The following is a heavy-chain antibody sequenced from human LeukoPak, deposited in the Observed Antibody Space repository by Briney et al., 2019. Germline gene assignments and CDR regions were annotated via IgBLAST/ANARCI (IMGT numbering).Heavy chain of an antibody. Sequence: GASVKVSCNTSVYTFTSYGISWVRQAPGQGLEYMGWINTYNGHTNYAQKLQGRVTVTTDTSTSTAYLELRSLRSDDTAVHYCARDGPRGYFQHWGQGTLITVSS. V-gene: IGHV1-18*01. CDR2: INTYNGHT. J-gene: IGHJ1*01. CDR1: VYTFTSYG. CDR3: ARDGPRGYFQH. D-gene: IGHD1-14*01.